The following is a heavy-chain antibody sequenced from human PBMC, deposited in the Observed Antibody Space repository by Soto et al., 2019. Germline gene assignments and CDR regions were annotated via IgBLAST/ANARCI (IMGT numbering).Heavy chain of an antibody. CDR2: ISAYNGNT. Sequence: ASVKVSCKASGYTFTSYGISWVRQAPGQGLEWMGWISAYNGNTNYAQKLQGRVTMTTDTSTSTAYMELRSLRSDDTAVYYCARAPEYPYYYDSSGYPAHFDIWGQGTMVTVSS. CDR1: GYTFTSYG. J-gene: IGHJ3*02. V-gene: IGHV1-18*01. D-gene: IGHD3-22*01. CDR3: ARAPEYPYYYDSSGYPAHFDI.